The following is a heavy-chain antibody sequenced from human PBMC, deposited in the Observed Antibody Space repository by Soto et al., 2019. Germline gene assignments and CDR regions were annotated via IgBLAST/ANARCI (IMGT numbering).Heavy chain of an antibody. V-gene: IGHV7-4-1*02. CDR2: INTNTGNP. CDR3: ARAGAGYCSGGSCYSDY. Sequence: ASVKVSCKASGYTFTSYAMNWVRQAPGQGLEWMGWINTNTGNPTYAQGFTGRFVFSLDTSVSTAYLQISSLKAEDTAVYYCARAGAGYCSGGSCYSDYWGQGTLVTVSS. CDR1: GYTFTSYA. D-gene: IGHD2-15*01. J-gene: IGHJ4*02.